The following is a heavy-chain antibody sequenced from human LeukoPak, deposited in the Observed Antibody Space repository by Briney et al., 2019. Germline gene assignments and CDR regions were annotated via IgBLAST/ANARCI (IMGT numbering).Heavy chain of an antibody. CDR2: ISSSSSYI. CDR3: ARAGASGSHMSG. CDR1: GFTFSSYS. Sequence: GGSLRLSCAASGFTFSSYSMTWVRQAPGKGLEWVSSISSSSSYIYYADSVKGRFTISRDNAKNSLYLQMNSLRAEDTAVYYCARAGASGSHMSGWGQGTLVTVSS. D-gene: IGHD1-26*01. J-gene: IGHJ4*02. V-gene: IGHV3-21*01.